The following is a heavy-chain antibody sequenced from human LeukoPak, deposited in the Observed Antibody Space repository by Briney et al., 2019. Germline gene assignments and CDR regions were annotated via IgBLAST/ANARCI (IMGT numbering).Heavy chain of an antibody. Sequence: PSQTLSLTCTVSGGSISSGGYYWSWIRQPPGKGLEWIGYIYHSGSTYYNPSLKSRVTISVDRSKNQLSLKLSSVTAADTAVYYCARVKGDRGWFDPWGQGTLVTVSS. V-gene: IGHV4-30-2*01. D-gene: IGHD3-16*01. CDR3: ARVKGDRGWFDP. CDR1: GGSISSGGYY. CDR2: IYHSGST. J-gene: IGHJ5*02.